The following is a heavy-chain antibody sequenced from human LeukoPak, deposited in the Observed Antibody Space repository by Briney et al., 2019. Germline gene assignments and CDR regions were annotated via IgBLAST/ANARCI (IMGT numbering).Heavy chain of an antibody. J-gene: IGHJ4*02. CDR2: ISWNTGSI. CDR3: AKDLLDGSGSSYFDY. D-gene: IGHD3-10*01. Sequence: GRSLRLSSAASGFTFDDYAMHWVRQAPGKGLEWVSGISWNTGSIGYADSVKGRFTISRDNSKNTLYLQMNSLRAEDTAVYYCAKDLLDGSGSSYFDYWGQGTLVTVSS. CDR1: GFTFDDYA. V-gene: IGHV3-9*01.